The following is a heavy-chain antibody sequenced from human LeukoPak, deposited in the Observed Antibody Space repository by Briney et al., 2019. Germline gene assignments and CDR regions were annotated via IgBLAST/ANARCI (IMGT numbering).Heavy chain of an antibody. J-gene: IGHJ5*02. CDR1: GYTFTPYD. D-gene: IGHD4-23*01. CDR2: MNPNSGNT. CDR3: ARGPNKSDGGNSGSAWFDP. V-gene: IGHV1-8*01. Sequence: ASVKVSCQASGYTFTPYDINWVRQATGQGLEWMGWMNPNSGNTGYAQKFQGRVTMTRNTSISTAYMELSSLRSEDTAVYYCARGPNKSDGGNSGSAWFDPWGQGTLVTVSS.